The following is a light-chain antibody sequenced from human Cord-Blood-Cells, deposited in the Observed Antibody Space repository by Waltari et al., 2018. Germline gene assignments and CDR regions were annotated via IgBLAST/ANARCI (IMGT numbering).Light chain of an antibody. J-gene: IGKJ2*01. Sequence: EIVLTQAPGTLSLSPGERATLSCRARQSVSSSYLAWYQQKHGQAPRLLLYGASSRATGTPDRFSGSGSGTDFTRTISRLESEDFAVYYCQQYGSSPYTFGQGTKLEIK. CDR2: GAS. CDR3: QQYGSSPYT. CDR1: QSVSSSY. V-gene: IGKV3-20*01.